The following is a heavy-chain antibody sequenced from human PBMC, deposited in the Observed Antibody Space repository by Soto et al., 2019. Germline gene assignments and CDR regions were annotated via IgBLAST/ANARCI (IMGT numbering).Heavy chain of an antibody. V-gene: IGHV3-21*01. J-gene: IGHJ4*02. D-gene: IGHD3-22*01. CDR2: SSSYI. CDR3: ASGAYYYDSSGYYYY. Sequence: SSSYIYYADSVKGRFTISRDNAKNSLYLQMNSLRAEDTAVYYCASGAYYYDSSGYYYYWGQGTLVTVS.